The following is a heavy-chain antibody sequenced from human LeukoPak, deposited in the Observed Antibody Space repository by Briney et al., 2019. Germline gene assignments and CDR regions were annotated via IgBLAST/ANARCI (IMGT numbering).Heavy chain of an antibody. CDR2: GDGGST. D-gene: IGHD3-22*01. J-gene: IGHJ5*02. Sequence: GDGGSTYYADPVKGRFTISRDNSKNSLYLQMNSLRTEDTAFYYCAKDSYYDSSGYLNWFDPWGQGTLVTVSS. V-gene: IGHV3-43*02. CDR3: AKDSYYDSSGYLNWFDP.